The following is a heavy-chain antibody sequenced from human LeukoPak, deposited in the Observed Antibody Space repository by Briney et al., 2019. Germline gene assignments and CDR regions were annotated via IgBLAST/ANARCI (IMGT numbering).Heavy chain of an antibody. CDR1: GFTFYDYA. CDR3: AKDIYRGLDIATRSDY. D-gene: IGHD5-24*01. J-gene: IGHJ4*02. Sequence: GALRLSCAASGFTFYDYAMHWVRQAPGKGLEWVSLISGDAGSTYYADSVKGRFTISRDDSKNSLYLQMNSLRTEDTAFYYCAKDIYRGLDIATRSDYWGQGTLVTVSS. V-gene: IGHV3-43*02. CDR2: ISGDAGST.